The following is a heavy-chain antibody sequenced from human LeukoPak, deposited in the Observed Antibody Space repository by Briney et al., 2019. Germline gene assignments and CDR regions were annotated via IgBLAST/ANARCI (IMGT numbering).Heavy chain of an antibody. CDR1: GYTFTSYD. Sequence: ASVKVSCKASGYTFTSYDINWVRQATGQGLEWMGWMNPNSGNTGYAQKFQGRVTMTRNTSISTAYMELSSLRSEDTAVYYCARDPAQSAAGTFDYWGQGTLVTVSS. V-gene: IGHV1-8*01. D-gene: IGHD6-13*01. J-gene: IGHJ4*02. CDR3: ARDPAQSAAGTFDY. CDR2: MNPNSGNT.